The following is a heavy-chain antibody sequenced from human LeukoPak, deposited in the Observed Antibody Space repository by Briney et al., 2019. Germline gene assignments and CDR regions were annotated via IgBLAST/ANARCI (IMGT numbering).Heavy chain of an antibody. CDR2: IYYSGST. Sequence: SETLSLTCTVSGGSVSSGSYYWSSIRQPPGKGLEWIGYIYYSGSTNYNPSLKSRVTISVDTSKNQFSLKLSSVTAADTAVYYCARMGMAARAYYFDYWGQGTLVTVSS. J-gene: IGHJ4*02. CDR1: GGSVSSGSYY. CDR3: ARMGMAARAYYFDY. D-gene: IGHD6-13*01. V-gene: IGHV4-61*01.